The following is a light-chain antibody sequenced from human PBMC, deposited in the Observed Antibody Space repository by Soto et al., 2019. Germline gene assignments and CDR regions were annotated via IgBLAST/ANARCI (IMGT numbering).Light chain of an antibody. CDR1: SSDIGAYNY. CDR3: FSFARSHTNV. CDR2: ETS. V-gene: IGLV2-8*01. Sequence: QSALTQPPSASGSPGRSVTISCTGTSSDIGAYNYVSWYQQHPGKVPKVIIYETSKRPSGVSDRFSGSKSGNTASLTISGLQAEDEADYYCFSFARSHTNVFGSGTKVTVL. J-gene: IGLJ1*01.